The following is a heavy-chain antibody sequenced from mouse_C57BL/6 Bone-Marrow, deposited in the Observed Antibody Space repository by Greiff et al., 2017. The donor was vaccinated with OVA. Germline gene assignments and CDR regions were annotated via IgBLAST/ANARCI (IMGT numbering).Heavy chain of an antibody. CDR2: IRNKANGYTT. J-gene: IGHJ2*01. CDR1: GFTFTDYY. V-gene: IGHV7-3*01. CDR3: ARGYGNYGY. Sequence: EVKLVESGGGLVQPGGSLSLSCAASGFTFTDYYMSWVRQPPGKALEWLGFIRNKANGYTTEYSASVKGRFTISRDNSQSILYLQMNALRAEDSATYYCARGYGNYGYWGQGTTLTVSS. D-gene: IGHD2-1*01.